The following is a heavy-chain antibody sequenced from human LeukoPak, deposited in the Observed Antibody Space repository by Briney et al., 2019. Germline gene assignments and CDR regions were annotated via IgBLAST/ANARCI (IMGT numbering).Heavy chain of an antibody. Sequence: SVKVSCKDSGGTFSSYAISWVRQAPGQGLEWMGGIIPIFGTANYAQKFQGRVTITADESTSTAYMELSSLRSEDTAVYYCARAEGPDCTNGVCWIYYYYLDVWGKGTTVTVSS. CDR3: ARAEGPDCTNGVCWIYYYYLDV. D-gene: IGHD2-8*01. CDR2: IIPIFGTA. CDR1: GGTFSSYA. J-gene: IGHJ6*03. V-gene: IGHV1-69*01.